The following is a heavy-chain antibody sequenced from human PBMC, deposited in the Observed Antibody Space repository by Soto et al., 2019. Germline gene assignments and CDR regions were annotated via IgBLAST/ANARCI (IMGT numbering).Heavy chain of an antibody. D-gene: IGHD3-22*01. CDR2: INSDESRT. J-gene: IGHJ4*02. CDR3: ARPYTYYYDSSGYSSLYYFDY. Sequence: EVQLVESGGGLVQPGGSLRLSCAASGFTFNNYWMYWVRQATGKGLVWVSRINSDESRTIYADSVKGRFTISRDNAKNTLYLQMNSLRAEDTAVYYCARPYTYYYDSSGYSSLYYFDYWGQGTLVTVSS. CDR1: GFTFNNYW. V-gene: IGHV3-74*01.